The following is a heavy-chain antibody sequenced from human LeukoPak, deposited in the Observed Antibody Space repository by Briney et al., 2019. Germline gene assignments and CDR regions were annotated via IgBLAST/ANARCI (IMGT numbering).Heavy chain of an antibody. D-gene: IGHD2-15*01. CDR2: INTNTGNP. J-gene: IGHJ4*02. V-gene: IGHV7-4-1*02. Sequence: ASVKVSCKASGYTFTSYYMHWVRQAPGRGLEWMGWINTNTGNPTYAQGFTGRFVFSLDTSVSTAYLQISSLKAEDTAVYYCARDRTNALQYCSGGSCYPPFDYWGQGTLVTVSS. CDR1: GYTFTSYY. CDR3: ARDRTNALQYCSGGSCYPPFDY.